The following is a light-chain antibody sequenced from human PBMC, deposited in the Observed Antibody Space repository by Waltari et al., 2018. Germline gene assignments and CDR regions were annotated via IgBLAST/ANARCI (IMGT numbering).Light chain of an antibody. Sequence: EIALTQSPVPLSLSPGHRATRSCRASQSVGTYLAWYQQTPGQAPRLLIYGASNRAAGIPDRFSGSGSGTDFSLTISRLEPEDFAVYYCQKYERLPATFGQGTKVGIK. CDR1: QSVGTY. CDR2: GAS. V-gene: IGKV3-20*01. J-gene: IGKJ1*01. CDR3: QKYERLPAT.